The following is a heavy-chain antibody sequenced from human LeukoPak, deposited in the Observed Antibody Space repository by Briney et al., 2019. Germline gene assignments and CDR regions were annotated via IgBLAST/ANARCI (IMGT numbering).Heavy chain of an antibody. D-gene: IGHD6-19*01. CDR2: IKQDRSEK. V-gene: IGHV3-7*03. CDR3: ARVGQWMVFDY. CDR1: GFTFSSLW. Sequence: PGGSLRLSCAASGFTFSSLWMSWVRQAPGKGLEWVGNIKQDRSEKFYVDSVKDRFTIFRDNAKESLYLQMNSLRAEDTAVYYCARVGQWMVFDYWGQGTLVTVSS. J-gene: IGHJ4*02.